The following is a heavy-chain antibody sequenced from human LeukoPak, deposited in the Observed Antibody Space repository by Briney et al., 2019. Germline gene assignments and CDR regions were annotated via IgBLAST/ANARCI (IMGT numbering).Heavy chain of an antibody. V-gene: IGHV4-59*01. CDR1: GGSISSYY. D-gene: IGHD6-13*01. CDR3: ARGLYSSCWYRDDY. J-gene: IGHJ4*02. CDR2: ISYSGST. Sequence: SETLSLTCTVPGGSISSYYWSWIRQPPGEGLEWIGYISYSGSTNYSPSLKSRVTISVDTSKNQFSLKLSSVTAADTAVYYCARGLYSSCWYRDDYWGQGTLITVSS.